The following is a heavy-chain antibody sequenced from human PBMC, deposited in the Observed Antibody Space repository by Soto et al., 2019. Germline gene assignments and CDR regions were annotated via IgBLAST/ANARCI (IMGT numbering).Heavy chain of an antibody. CDR3: ARDYGHDCSGGRCYFYF. V-gene: IGHV1-69*01. CDR1: GGTFSSYA. CDR2: ITPIFGTA. Sequence: QVQLVQSGAEVKKPGSSVKVSCKASGGTFSSYAISWVRQAPGQGLEWMGGITPIFGTANYAQKFQGRVTITADESTNTAHMELSSLRSEDTAVYYCARDYGHDCSGGRCYFYFWGKGTLVTVSS. J-gene: IGHJ4*02. D-gene: IGHD2-15*01.